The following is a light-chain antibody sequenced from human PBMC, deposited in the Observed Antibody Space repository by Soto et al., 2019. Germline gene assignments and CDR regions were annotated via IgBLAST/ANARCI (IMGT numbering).Light chain of an antibody. CDR1: QRIRSY. CDR2: AAS. J-gene: IGKJ4*01. CDR3: QQSHDVPLT. Sequence: DIQLAQSPSSLSASVGDRVTITCRASQRIRSYLNWYQQKPGKAPKLLIYAASSLQSGVPSRFSGSESGTDFTLTINSLQREDFATYYCQQSHDVPLTFGGGTTVEIK. V-gene: IGKV1-39*01.